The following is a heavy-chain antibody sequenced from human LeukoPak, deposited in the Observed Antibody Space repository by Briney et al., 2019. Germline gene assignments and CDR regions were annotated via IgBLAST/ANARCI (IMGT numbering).Heavy chain of an antibody. J-gene: IGHJ4*02. D-gene: IGHD2-8*01. CDR1: GGSIIGYY. CDR2: VYHTGAS. V-gene: IGHV4-59*01. Sequence: PSETLPLTCTVSGGSIIGYYWTWIRQPPGKGLEWIGYVYHTGASGYHPSLKSRVAMSLDTSKNQVSLNLRSVTAADTAVYFCTRVVNGGHFDYWGQGTLVTVSS. CDR3: TRVVNGGHFDY.